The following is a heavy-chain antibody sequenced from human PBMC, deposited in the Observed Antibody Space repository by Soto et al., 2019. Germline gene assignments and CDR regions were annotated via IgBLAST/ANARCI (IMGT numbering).Heavy chain of an antibody. CDR3: ARGPDYDILTEAVDV. J-gene: IGHJ6*04. V-gene: IGHV3-53*04. Sequence: PGGSLRLSCAASGFTVSCNYMSWVRQAPGKGLEWVSVIYSGGSTYYADSVKGRFTISRHNSKNTLYLQMNSLRAEDTAVYYCARGPDYDILTEAVDVWGKGSTVTVSS. CDR1: GFTVSCNY. CDR2: IYSGGST. D-gene: IGHD3-9*01.